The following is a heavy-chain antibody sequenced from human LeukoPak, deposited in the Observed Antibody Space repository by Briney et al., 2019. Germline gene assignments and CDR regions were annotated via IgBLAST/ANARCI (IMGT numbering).Heavy chain of an antibody. Sequence: PVGSLRLSCAASGFTFSSYGMHWVRQAPGKGLEWGAVIWYDGSNKYYADSVKGRFTISRDSSKNTLYLQMNSLRAEDTAVYYCARLNSPEYSSSPGWFDPWGQGTLVTVSS. V-gene: IGHV3-33*01. CDR2: IWYDGSNK. CDR3: ARLNSPEYSSSPGWFDP. CDR1: GFTFSSYG. D-gene: IGHD6-6*01. J-gene: IGHJ5*02.